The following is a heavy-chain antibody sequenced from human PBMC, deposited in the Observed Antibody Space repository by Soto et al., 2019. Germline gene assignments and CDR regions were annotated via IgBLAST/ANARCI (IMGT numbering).Heavy chain of an antibody. J-gene: IGHJ3*02. CDR3: ASAKAVVIAPLGI. Sequence: GGFLRLSSAASGFTFNNSAMTLVRQAPGQGLEWVASISENGGSRGGTYYADSVKGRFTISRDNSKNTLYLQVDSLTGADTAVYYCASAKAVVIAPLGIWGQGALVTVSS. V-gene: IGHV3-23*01. CDR1: GFTFNNSA. D-gene: IGHD2-21*01. CDR2: ISENGGSRGGT.